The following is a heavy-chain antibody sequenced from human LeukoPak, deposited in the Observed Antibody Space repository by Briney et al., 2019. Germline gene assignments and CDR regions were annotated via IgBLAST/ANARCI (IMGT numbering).Heavy chain of an antibody. D-gene: IGHD6-6*01. J-gene: IGHJ4*02. V-gene: IGHV1-46*01. Sequence: ASVKVSCKASGYTFTSYYMHWVRQAPGQGLEWMGIINPSGGSTSYAQKFQGRVTMTRDTSTSTVYMELSSLRSEDTAVYYCARDVRWTLAGTSSGFDYWGQGTLVTVSS. CDR3: ARDVRWTLAGTSSGFDY. CDR2: INPSGGST. CDR1: GYTFTSYY.